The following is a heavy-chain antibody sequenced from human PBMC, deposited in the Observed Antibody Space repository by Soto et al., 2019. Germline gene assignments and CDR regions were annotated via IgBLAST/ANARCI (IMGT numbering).Heavy chain of an antibody. V-gene: IGHV1-69*12. CDR3: ARRGEEYGGYYCAY. Sequence: QVQLLQSGAEVKKPGSSVMLSCKASGGTFSTYTLSWVRQAPGQGLEWMGGIVPAFGATNYAQKFQGRVTVTADESTSRAYMELSSLRSEDTAVYYCARRGEEYGGYYCAYWGQGTLVTVSS. CDR2: IVPAFGAT. D-gene: IGHD2-15*01. J-gene: IGHJ4*02. CDR1: GGTFSTYT.